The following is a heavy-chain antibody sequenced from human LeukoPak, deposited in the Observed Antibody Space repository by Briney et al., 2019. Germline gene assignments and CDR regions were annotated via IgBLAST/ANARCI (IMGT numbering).Heavy chain of an antibody. CDR3: ARTSGAGYDDY. CDR2: ISDYNGNP. J-gene: IGHJ4*02. D-gene: IGHD5-12*01. V-gene: IGHV1-18*01. CDR1: GYTFTNYG. Sequence: GASVKVSCKASGYTFTNYGISWVRQAPGQGLEWLGWISDYNGNPNYAQNLQGRVTMTTDTSTNTAYMELRSLRSDDTAVYYCARTSGAGYDDYWGQGTLVTVSS.